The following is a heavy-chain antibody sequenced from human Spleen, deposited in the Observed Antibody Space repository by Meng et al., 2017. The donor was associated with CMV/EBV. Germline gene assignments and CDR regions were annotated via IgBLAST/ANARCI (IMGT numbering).Heavy chain of an antibody. CDR3: AREQRGGGWFDP. J-gene: IGHJ5*02. Sequence: TVSGASVSTGSYYWSWIRQPPGKGLEWIGYIYYSGSTNYNPSLKTRVTMSLDTSKSQFSLKLSSVTAADTAVYYCAREQRGGGWFDPWGQGTLVTVSS. CDR2: IYYSGST. D-gene: IGHD4-23*01. V-gene: IGHV4-61*01. CDR1: GASVSTGSYY.